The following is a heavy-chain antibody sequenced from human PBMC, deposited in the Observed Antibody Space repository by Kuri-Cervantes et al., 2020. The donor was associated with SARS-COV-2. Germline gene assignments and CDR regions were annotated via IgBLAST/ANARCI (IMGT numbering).Heavy chain of an antibody. CDR3: ASMVRGNGGMDV. D-gene: IGHD3-10*01. CDR2: NSSSSSTI. Sequence: GASLKSSNAASEFTFSSDSLNWVRPAAGKGLEWVSYNSSSSSTIYYADCVKGRFTISRDNAKNSLYLQMNSLRAEETAVYYCASMVRGNGGMDVWGQGTTVTVSS. CDR1: EFTFSSDS. J-gene: IGHJ6*02. V-gene: IGHV3-48*01.